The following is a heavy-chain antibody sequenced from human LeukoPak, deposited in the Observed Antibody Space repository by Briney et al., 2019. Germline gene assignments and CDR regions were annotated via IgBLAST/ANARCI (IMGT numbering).Heavy chain of an antibody. J-gene: IGHJ4*02. D-gene: IGHD1-26*01. CDR1: GGSISSGGYH. Sequence: TLTLTCTVSGGSISSGGYHWSRIRQPPGKGLEWIGYIYYGGSTYYNPSLKSLATISVDTTNNQFSLKLSSVTAADTAMYYCARAGSFFSPFGYSGQGTLVTVSS. CDR2: IYYGGST. V-gene: IGHV4-31*01. CDR3: ARAGSFFSPFGY.